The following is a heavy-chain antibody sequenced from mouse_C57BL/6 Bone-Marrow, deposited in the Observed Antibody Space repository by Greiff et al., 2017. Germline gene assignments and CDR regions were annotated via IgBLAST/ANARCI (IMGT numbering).Heavy chain of an antibody. V-gene: IGHV1-26*01. Sequence: EVKLQQSGPELVKPGASVKISCKASGYTFTDYYMNWVKQSHGKSLEWIGDINPNNGGTSYNQKFKGKATLTVDKSSSTAYIELRSLTSEDSAVYYCARWRYYGSSIQAWFAYWGQGTLVTVSA. J-gene: IGHJ3*01. D-gene: IGHD1-1*01. CDR2: INPNNGGT. CDR3: ARWRYYGSSIQAWFAY. CDR1: GYTFTDYY.